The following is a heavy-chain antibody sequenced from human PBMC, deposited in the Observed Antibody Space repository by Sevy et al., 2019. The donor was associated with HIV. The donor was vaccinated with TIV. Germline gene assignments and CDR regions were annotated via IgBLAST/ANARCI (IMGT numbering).Heavy chain of an antibody. D-gene: IGHD6-19*01. CDR3: ARPKYSSGWYYYYGMDV. J-gene: IGHJ6*02. Sequence: GGSLRLSCAASGFTFSSYAMHWVRQAPGKGLEWVAVISYDGSNKYYADSVKGRLTISSDNSKNTLYLQMNSLRAEDTAVYYCARPKYSSGWYYYYGMDVWGQGTTVTVSS. CDR2: ISYDGSNK. V-gene: IGHV3-30*04. CDR1: GFTFSSYA.